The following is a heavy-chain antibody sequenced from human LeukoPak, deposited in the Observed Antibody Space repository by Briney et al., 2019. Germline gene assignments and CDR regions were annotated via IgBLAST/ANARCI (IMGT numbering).Heavy chain of an antibody. CDR2: ISGSGGST. Sequence: GGSLRLSCAASGFTFSSYAMIWVRQAPGKGLEWVSAISGSGGSTYYADSVKGRFTISRDNSKNTLYLQMNSLRAEDTAVYYCAKADYITMVRGGNDYWGQGTLVTVSS. CDR1: GFTFSSYA. CDR3: AKADYITMVRGGNDY. D-gene: IGHD3-10*01. V-gene: IGHV3-23*01. J-gene: IGHJ4*02.